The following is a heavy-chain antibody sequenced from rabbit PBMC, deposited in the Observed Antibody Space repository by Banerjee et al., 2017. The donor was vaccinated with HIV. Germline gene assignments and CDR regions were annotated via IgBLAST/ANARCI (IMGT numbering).Heavy chain of an antibody. V-gene: IGHV1S40*01. J-gene: IGHJ3*01. CDR2: IYAGSSGST. CDR3: ARGGVDVCSYHSL. Sequence: QSLEESGGDLVKPGASLTLTCTASGFTLSSYWMHWIRQAPGKGLEWIACIYAGSSGSTYYASWAKGRFTISKTSSTTVTLQMTSLTAVDTATYFCARGGVDVCSYHSLWGQG. CDR1: GFTLSSYW. D-gene: IGHD8-1*01.